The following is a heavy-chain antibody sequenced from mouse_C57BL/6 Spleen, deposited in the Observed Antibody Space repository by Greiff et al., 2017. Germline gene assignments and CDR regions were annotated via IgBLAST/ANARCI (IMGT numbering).Heavy chain of an antibody. CDR2: IYPGDGDT. Sequence: VKLMESGAELVKPGASVKISCKASGYAFSSYWMNWVKQRPGKGLEWIGQIYPGDGDTNYNGKFKGKATLTADKSSSTAYMQLSSLTSEDSAVYFCARREGYYGSNWYFDVWGTGTTVTVSS. D-gene: IGHD1-1*01. CDR3: ARREGYYGSNWYFDV. CDR1: GYAFSSYW. J-gene: IGHJ1*03. V-gene: IGHV1-80*01.